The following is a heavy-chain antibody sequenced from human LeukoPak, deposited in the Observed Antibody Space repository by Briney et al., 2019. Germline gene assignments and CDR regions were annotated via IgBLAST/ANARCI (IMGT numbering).Heavy chain of an antibody. J-gene: IGHJ4*02. CDR3: ARDGGGYSYGYSDY. V-gene: IGHV3-7*03. Sequence: GGSLRLSCAASGFTFSRYWMSWVRQAPGKGLEWVANIKQDGSEKYYVDSVKGRFTISRDNAKNSLYLQMNSLRAEDTAVYYCARDGGGYSYGYSDYWGQGTLVTVSS. D-gene: IGHD5-18*01. CDR2: IKQDGSEK. CDR1: GFTFSRYW.